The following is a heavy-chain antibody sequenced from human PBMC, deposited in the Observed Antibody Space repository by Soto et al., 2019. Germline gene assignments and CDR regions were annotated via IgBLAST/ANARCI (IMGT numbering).Heavy chain of an antibody. Sequence: QVQLQESGPGLVKPSETLSLTCTVSGGSISSYYWSWIRQPPGKGLEWIGYIYYSGSTNYNPSLKSRVTISVDTSKNQFSLKLSSVTAADTAVYYCARGGVRGVIIPYGYWGQGTLVTVSS. V-gene: IGHV4-59*01. CDR1: GGSISSYY. D-gene: IGHD3-10*01. CDR2: IYYSGST. CDR3: ARGGVRGVIIPYGY. J-gene: IGHJ4*02.